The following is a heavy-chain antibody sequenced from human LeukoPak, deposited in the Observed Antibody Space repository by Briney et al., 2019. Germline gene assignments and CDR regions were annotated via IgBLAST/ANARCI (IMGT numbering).Heavy chain of an antibody. J-gene: IGHJ3*02. CDR1: GFIFSIYS. Sequence: GGSLTLSCAPSGFIFSIYSMKWARHAPGKGLEWVSSISSSGSHIYYADSVKGRFTISRDNAKNSLYLQMNSLRAEDTAVYYCARNYVEMATITGFSAFDIWGQGTMVTVSS. V-gene: IGHV3-21*01. CDR2: ISSSGSHI. CDR3: ARNYVEMATITGFSAFDI. D-gene: IGHD5-24*01.